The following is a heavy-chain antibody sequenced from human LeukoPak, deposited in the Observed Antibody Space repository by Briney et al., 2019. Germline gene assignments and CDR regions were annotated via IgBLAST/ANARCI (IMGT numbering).Heavy chain of an antibody. CDR1: GGSISSSSYY. Sequence: SETLSLTCTVSGGSISSSSYYWGWIRQPPGKGLEWIGSIYYSGSTYYNPSLKSRVTISVDTSKNQFSLKLSSVTAADTAVYYCAGASLDSSNFDYWGQGTLVTVSS. CDR3: AGASLDSSNFDY. CDR2: IYYSGST. V-gene: IGHV4-39*07. D-gene: IGHD6-13*01. J-gene: IGHJ4*02.